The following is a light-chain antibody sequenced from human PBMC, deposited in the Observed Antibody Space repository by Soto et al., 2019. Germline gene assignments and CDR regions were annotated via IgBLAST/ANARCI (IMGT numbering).Light chain of an antibody. V-gene: IGKV1-5*01. CDR1: QSISNR. CDR3: QQYKSYLRT. Sequence: DIQMTQSPSTLSASVGDRVTITCRASQSISNRLAWYQQKPGKAPKLLIYAASTLESGVSSRFSGRGSGTEITLTINSLQPEDFATYYCQQYKSYLRTFGQGTKVDI. J-gene: IGKJ1*01. CDR2: AAS.